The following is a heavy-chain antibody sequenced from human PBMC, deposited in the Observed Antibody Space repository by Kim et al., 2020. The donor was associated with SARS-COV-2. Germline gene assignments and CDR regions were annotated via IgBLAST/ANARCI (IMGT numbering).Heavy chain of an antibody. J-gene: IGHJ4*02. V-gene: IGHV6-1*01. CDR2: TCYRSKWYN. CDR3: ARVLAAAGTFDY. Sequence: SQTLSLTCAISGDSVSSNSAAWNWIRQSPSRGLEWLGRTCYRSKWYNDYAVSVKSRIIINPDTSKNQFSLQLNSVTPEDTAGYYCARVLAAAGTFDYWGQGILVTVSS. D-gene: IGHD6-13*01. CDR1: GDSVSSNSAA.